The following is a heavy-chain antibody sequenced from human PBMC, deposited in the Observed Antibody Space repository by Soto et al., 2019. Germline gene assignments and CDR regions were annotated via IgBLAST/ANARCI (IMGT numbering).Heavy chain of an antibody. CDR3: AKSPPAVAGYFDY. D-gene: IGHD6-19*01. CDR1: GFTFSSSG. Sequence: QVPLVESGGGVVQPGRSLRLSCVASGFTFSSSGMHWVRQAPGKGLEWVAVTSYDGSNGYYADSVRGRFTISRDNSKNTLYLQMNSLRAEDTAVYYCAKSPPAVAGYFDYWGQGTLVTVSS. J-gene: IGHJ4*02. CDR2: TSYDGSNG. V-gene: IGHV3-30*18.